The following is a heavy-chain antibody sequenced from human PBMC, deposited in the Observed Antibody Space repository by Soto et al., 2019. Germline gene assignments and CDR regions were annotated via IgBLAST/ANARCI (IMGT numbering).Heavy chain of an antibody. CDR1: GFTLSGHG. D-gene: IGHD3-10*01. J-gene: IGHJ4*02. Sequence: QVQLVASGGGVVQPGRSLSLSCAASGFTLSGHGLHWVRQAPGKVLEWVAVVTHDGTERHYPDSVKGRFTITRDISKNTFYLQMNSLRVEDTAMYYCAREKNSGYYRTVDYWGQGTLVTVSS. V-gene: IGHV3-30*03. CDR2: VTHDGTER. CDR3: AREKNSGYYRTVDY.